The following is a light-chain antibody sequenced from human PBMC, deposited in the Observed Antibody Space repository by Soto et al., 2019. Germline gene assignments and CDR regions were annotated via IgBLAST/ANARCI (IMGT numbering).Light chain of an antibody. Sequence: EILLAQSPATLSLSPGERATLSCKASQDVSIFLAGYQQKPGQAPRVLIHDASNRATGVPARFSGSGSGRDFTLTITSLAPEDFAVYYCQQRSTWLYTFGQGNKLEV. J-gene: IGKJ2*01. CDR3: QQRSTWLYT. CDR2: DAS. CDR1: QDVSIF. V-gene: IGKV3-11*02.